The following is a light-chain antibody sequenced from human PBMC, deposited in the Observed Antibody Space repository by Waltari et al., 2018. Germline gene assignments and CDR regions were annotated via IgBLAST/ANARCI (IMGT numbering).Light chain of an antibody. V-gene: IGLV3-25*03. CDR3: QSADSSGTYIV. CDR2: KDS. CDR1: ALPTQY. Sequence: SYDLTQPPSVSVSPGQTARITCSGDALPTQYAYWYQQKAGQAPVLVIQKDSDRPSGIPERFSGSNSGTTVTLTISGVQAEDEADYYCQSADSSGTYIVFGGGTKLTVL. J-gene: IGLJ2*01.